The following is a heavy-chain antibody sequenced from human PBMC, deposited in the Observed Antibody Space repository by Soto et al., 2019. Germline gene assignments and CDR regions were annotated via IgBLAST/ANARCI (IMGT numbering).Heavy chain of an antibody. CDR3: SGAVPSLTF. CDR2: IGSSGDTT. J-gene: IGHJ4*01. D-gene: IGHD3-16*01. V-gene: IGHV3-23*01. Sequence: VRQAPGKGPEWVSAIGSSGDTTYYADSVKGRFTISRDNSKNILYLQMYSLRAEDTAVYYCSGAVPSLTFWGPGTVVTSP.